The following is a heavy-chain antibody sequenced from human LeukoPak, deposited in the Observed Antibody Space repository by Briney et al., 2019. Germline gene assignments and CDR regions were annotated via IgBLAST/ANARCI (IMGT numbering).Heavy chain of an antibody. CDR1: GGSISSGDHY. D-gene: IGHD2-2*01. CDR2: ITLYSDTT. V-gene: IGHV4-30-4*01. J-gene: IGHJ4*02. CDR3: ARGFGYDFADY. Sequence: PSETLSLTCGVSGGSISSGDHYWTWIRQPPGGGLEWMGFITLYSDTTSYNPSLKSRLMISIDTSKNQFSLTLTSVTAADTAVYFCARGFGYDFADYWGQGILVTVSS.